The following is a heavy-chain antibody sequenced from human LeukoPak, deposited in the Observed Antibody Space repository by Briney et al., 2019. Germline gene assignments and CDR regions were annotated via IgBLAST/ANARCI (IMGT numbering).Heavy chain of an antibody. CDR1: GFTFGGYG. CDR3: ARDFFGWSSLGH. CDR2: IAYDGSRA. Sequence: GGSLRLSCAGSGFTFGGYGMHWFRQTPGKGLEWVAVIAYDGSRAFYADSVKGRFTISRDNAKDSVYLRMNSLRVEDTAVYYCARDFFGWSSLGHWGQGTLVTVSS. V-gene: IGHV3-33*01. J-gene: IGHJ1*01. D-gene: IGHD6-19*01.